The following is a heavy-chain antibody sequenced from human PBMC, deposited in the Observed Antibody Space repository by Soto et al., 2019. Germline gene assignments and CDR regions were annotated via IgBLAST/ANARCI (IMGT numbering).Heavy chain of an antibody. CDR2: IYYSGST. CDR3: AGGGSCIQIWLGLPEGWFDL. D-gene: IGHD5-18*01. J-gene: IGHJ5*02. V-gene: IGHV4-30-4*08. Sequence: QVQLQESGPGLVKPSQTLSLTCTVSGGSISSGDYYWSWLRQPPGKGLEWIGDIYYSGSTYDNPSLKSRGTISVETSKRQCSRTLSSVAASDAAVSDCAGGGSCIQIWLGLPEGWFDLWGQGTLVTVAS. CDR1: GGSISSGDYY.